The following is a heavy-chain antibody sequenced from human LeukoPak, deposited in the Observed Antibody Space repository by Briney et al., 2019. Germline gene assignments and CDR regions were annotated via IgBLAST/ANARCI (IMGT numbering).Heavy chain of an antibody. V-gene: IGHV3-23*01. CDR1: GFTFSSYA. J-gene: IGHJ5*02. CDR2: ISGSGDNT. Sequence: PGGSLRLSCAAFGFTFSSYAMIWVRQASGKGLEWVSAISGSGDNTFYADSVKGRFTISRDNSKGTLYLQMNSLRAEDTAVYHCAKDGLNERDSYWFDPWGQGTLVTVSS. CDR3: AKDGLNERDSYWFDP. D-gene: IGHD5-24*01.